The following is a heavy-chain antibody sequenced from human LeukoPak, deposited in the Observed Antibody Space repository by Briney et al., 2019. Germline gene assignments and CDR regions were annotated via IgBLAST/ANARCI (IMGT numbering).Heavy chain of an antibody. CDR3: ASLAGGNSESSDAFDI. CDR2: IRAYTGYT. Sequence: ASVKVSCKASGYTFTSYGISWVRQAPGQGLEWMGWIRAYTGYTNYAQDLQGRVTMTTDTSTSTAYMELSSLRSEDTAVYYCASLAGGNSESSDAFDIWGQGTMVTVSS. V-gene: IGHV1-18*01. CDR1: GYTFTSYG. J-gene: IGHJ3*02. D-gene: IGHD4-23*01.